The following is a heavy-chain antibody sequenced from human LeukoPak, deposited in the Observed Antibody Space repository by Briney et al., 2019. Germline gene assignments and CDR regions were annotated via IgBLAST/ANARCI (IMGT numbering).Heavy chain of an antibody. CDR1: GFTFSSYG. CDR3: ARDVNGEFDY. CDR2: INWNGGST. V-gene: IGHV3-20*01. Sequence: GGSLRLSCAASGFTFSSYGMSWVRQAPGKGLEWVSGINWNGGSTGYADSVKGRFTISRDNAKNSLYLQMNSLRAEDTALYHCARDVNGEFDYWGQGTLVTVSS. J-gene: IGHJ4*02. D-gene: IGHD7-27*01.